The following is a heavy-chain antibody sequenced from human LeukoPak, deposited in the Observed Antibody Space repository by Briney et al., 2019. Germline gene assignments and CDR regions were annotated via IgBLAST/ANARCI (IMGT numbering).Heavy chain of an antibody. CDR1: GFTFSNYG. J-gene: IGHJ4*02. CDR2: ISGSGSSS. V-gene: IGHV3-23*01. Sequence: GGSLRLSCAASGFTFSNYGMSWVRQAPGKGLEWVSAISGSGSSSYYADSVKGRFTISRDNSKNTLYLQINSLRAEDTAVYYCAKDQRTISTFDYWGQGTLVTVSS. D-gene: IGHD3-3*01. CDR3: AKDQRTISTFDY.